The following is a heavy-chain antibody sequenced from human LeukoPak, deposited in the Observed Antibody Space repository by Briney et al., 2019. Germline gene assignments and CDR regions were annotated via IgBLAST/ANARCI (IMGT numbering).Heavy chain of an antibody. J-gene: IGHJ4*02. CDR2: ISSSSSYI. D-gene: IGHD5-12*01. CDR3: ARDHGGLRLNY. V-gene: IGHV3-21*01. CDR1: GFTFSSYG. Sequence: GGTLRLSCAASGFTFSSYGMNWVRQAPGKGLEWVSSISSSSSYIYYADSVKGRFTISRDNAKNSLYLQMNSLRAEDTAVYYCARDHGGLRLNYWGQGTLVTVSS.